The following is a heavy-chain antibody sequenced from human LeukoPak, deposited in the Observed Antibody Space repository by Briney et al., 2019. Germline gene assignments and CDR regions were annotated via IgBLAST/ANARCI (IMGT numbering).Heavy chain of an antibody. CDR2: IYHSGTS. J-gene: IGHJ5*02. V-gene: IGHV4-38-2*02. D-gene: IGHD5-12*01. CDR3: ARALEGVGYFDP. CDR1: GYSISSGFF. Sequence: SETLSLTCTVSGYSISSGFFWGWVRQPPEKGLEWIATIYHSGTSYYNPSLKSRVTISVDTSKNQISPKLTSVTAADTAMYYCARALEGVGYFDPWGQGTQVTVSS.